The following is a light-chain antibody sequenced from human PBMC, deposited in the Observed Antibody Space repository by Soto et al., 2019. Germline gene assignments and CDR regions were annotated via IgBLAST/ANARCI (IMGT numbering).Light chain of an antibody. CDR1: QNISSR. J-gene: IGKJ1*01. CDR3: QQYSTYSWT. Sequence: DIQMTHSPSTLSASVGDRGTITFRALQNISSRLDWFXQKXGKAPKXXXYHASSLESGVPSRFSGSASGTEYTLTISSLQPDDFATYFCQQYSTYSWTFGQGTKVDIK. CDR2: HAS. V-gene: IGKV1-5*01.